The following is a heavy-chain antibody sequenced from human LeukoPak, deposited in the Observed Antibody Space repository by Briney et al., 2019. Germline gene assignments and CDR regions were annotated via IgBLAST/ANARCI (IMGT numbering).Heavy chain of an antibody. J-gene: IGHJ4*02. CDR2: ITGRGAGT. V-gene: IGHV3-23*01. D-gene: IGHD3-22*01. Sequence: GGSLRLSCAASGFTFSNYAMTWVRQTPGKGLGWVSTITGRGAGTFYADSVKGRFTISRDNSKNTLYLQMNSLRAEDTAVYYCARDSSGYIDYWGQGTLVTVSS. CDR1: GFTFSNYA. CDR3: ARDSSGYIDY.